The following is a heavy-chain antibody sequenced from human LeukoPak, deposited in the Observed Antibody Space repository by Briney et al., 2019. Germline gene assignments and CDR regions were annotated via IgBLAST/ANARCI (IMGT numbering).Heavy chain of an antibody. CDR2: IYHSGST. D-gene: IGHD3-3*01. J-gene: IGHJ6*03. CDR3: ARVGGIGYYYYYMDV. Sequence: SETLPLTCTVSGGSISSGGYYWSWIRQPPGKGLEWIGYIYHSGSTYYNPSLKSRVTISVDRSKNQFSLKLSSVTAADTALYYCARVGGIGYYYYYMDVWGKGTTVTVSS. V-gene: IGHV4-30-2*01. CDR1: GGSISSGGYY.